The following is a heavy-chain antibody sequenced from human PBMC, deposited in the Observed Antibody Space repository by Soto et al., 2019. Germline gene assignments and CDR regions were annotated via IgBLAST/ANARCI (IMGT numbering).Heavy chain of an antibody. Sequence: GESLKISCKGSGYNLAFDWIAWVRQMPGKGLEWMGIIYPHDSDTRYSPSFQGQVTISSDKSISTAYLHWNSLKASDTAIYYCARLMVVATPRGWFDPWGQGTLVTVSS. J-gene: IGHJ5*02. CDR2: IYPHDSDT. CDR1: GYNLAFDW. V-gene: IGHV5-51*01. D-gene: IGHD2-15*01. CDR3: ARLMVVATPRGWFDP.